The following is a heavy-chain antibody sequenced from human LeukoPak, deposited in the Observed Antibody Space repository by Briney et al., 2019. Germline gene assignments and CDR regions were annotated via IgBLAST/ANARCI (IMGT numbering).Heavy chain of an antibody. CDR2: INSDGSTT. CDR3: AKAWGTPHDF. J-gene: IGHJ4*02. Sequence: GGSLRLSCAASGFTFTSYWMHWVRQAPGKGLVWVSRINSDGSTTNYADSVKGRFTIPRDNAKNTLYLQMNSLRGEDTAVYYCAKAWGTPHDFWSQGTLVTVSS. D-gene: IGHD3-3*01. V-gene: IGHV3-74*01. CDR1: GFTFTSYW.